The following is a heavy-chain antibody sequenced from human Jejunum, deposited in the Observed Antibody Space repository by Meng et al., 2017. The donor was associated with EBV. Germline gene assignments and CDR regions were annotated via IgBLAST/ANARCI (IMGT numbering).Heavy chain of an antibody. Sequence: EGQVVESGGGLVQPGGSRRLSYAASGCTFSTSWMHWLRQAPGKGLVWVSHIDTDGSTTNYAGSVKGRFTISRDNAKNTLSLQMNSLRVEDTAVYYCVRGGLGPWYWGQGTLVTVSS. CDR2: IDTDGSTT. J-gene: IGHJ4*02. CDR1: GCTFSTSW. D-gene: IGHD3/OR15-3a*01. V-gene: IGHV3-74*01. CDR3: VRGGLGPWY.